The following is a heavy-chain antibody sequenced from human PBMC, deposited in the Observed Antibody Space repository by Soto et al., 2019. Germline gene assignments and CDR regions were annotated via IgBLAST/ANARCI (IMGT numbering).Heavy chain of an antibody. D-gene: IGHD5-12*01. Sequence: TLSLTCAVSGYSISSGYYWGWIRQPPGKGLEWIGSIYHSGSTYYNPSLKSRVTISVDTSKNQFSLKLSSVTAADTAVYYCATIPERHSGYDLFDYWGQGTLVTVSS. J-gene: IGHJ4*02. CDR2: IYHSGST. CDR3: ATIPERHSGYDLFDY. CDR1: GYSISSGYY. V-gene: IGHV4-38-2*01.